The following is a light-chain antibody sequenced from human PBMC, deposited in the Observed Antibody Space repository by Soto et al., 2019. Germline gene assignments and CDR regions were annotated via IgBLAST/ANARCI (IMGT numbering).Light chain of an antibody. Sequence: DIQMTQSPSSLSASVGDRVTITCRASQSISSYLNWYQQKPGKAPKLLIYAASSLQSAVPSRFSGSGSGTDFTLTISSLQPEDFATYYCQQSYSIPYTFGQGNKLEIK. CDR1: QSISSY. CDR2: AAS. J-gene: IGKJ2*01. CDR3: QQSYSIPYT. V-gene: IGKV1-39*01.